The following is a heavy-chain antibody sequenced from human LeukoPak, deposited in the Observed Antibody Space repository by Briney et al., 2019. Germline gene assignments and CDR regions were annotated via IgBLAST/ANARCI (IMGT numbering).Heavy chain of an antibody. CDR3: ARDAPGDYDFWSGYHAFDI. J-gene: IGHJ3*02. D-gene: IGHD3-3*01. CDR1: GGSISSYY. V-gene: IGHV4-59*01. CDR2: IYYSGST. Sequence: PSETLSLTCTVSGGSISSYYWSWIRQPPGKGLEWIGYIYYSGSTNYNPSLKSRVTISVDTSKNQFSLKLSSVTAADTAVYYCARDAPGDYDFWSGYHAFDIWGQGTMVTVSS.